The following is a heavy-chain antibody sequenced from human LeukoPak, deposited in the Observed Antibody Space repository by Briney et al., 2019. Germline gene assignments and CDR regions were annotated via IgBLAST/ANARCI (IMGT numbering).Heavy chain of an antibody. V-gene: IGHV1-2*02. D-gene: IGHD2-21*02. J-gene: IGHJ5*02. Sequence: GASVKVSCKASGYTFTGYYMHWVRQAPGQGLEWMGWINPNSGGTNYAQKFQGRVTMTRDTSISTAYMELSRLRSDDTAVYYCARKGCTGDCYRFDPWGQGTLVTVSS. CDR3: ARKGCTGDCYRFDP. CDR1: GYTFTGYY. CDR2: INPNSGGT.